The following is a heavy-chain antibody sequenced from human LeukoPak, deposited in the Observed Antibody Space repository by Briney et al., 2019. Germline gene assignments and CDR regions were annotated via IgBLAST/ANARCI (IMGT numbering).Heavy chain of an antibody. CDR1: GGSISSGSYY. Sequence: SETLSLTCTVSGGSISSGSYYWSWIRQPAGKGLEWIGRIYTSGSTNYNPSLKSRVTISVDTSKNQFSLKLSSVTAADTAVYYCAREYYYDSSGYEDWGQGTLVTVSP. V-gene: IGHV4-61*02. CDR3: AREYYYDSSGYED. J-gene: IGHJ4*02. CDR2: IYTSGST. D-gene: IGHD3-22*01.